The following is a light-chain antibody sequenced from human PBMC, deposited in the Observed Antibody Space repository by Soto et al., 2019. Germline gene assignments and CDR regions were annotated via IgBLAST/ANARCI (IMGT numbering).Light chain of an antibody. V-gene: IGKV3-11*01. Sequence: PPILSLYPGERAILSCRAGQSVSSYLAWYQQKPGQAPRLLIYDASNRATGIPARFSGSGSGTDFTLTISSLEPEDYALYYCPPCYRWPWTFGLRTK. CDR3: PPCYRWPWT. CDR2: DAS. J-gene: IGKJ1*01. CDR1: QSVSSY.